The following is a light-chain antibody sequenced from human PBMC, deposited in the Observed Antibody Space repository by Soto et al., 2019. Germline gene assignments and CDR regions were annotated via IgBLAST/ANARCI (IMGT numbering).Light chain of an antibody. V-gene: IGKV2-28*01. CDR2: LGS. J-gene: IGKJ3*01. CDR3: MQTLQTPIT. Sequence: DIEVTHSPLSLPDTSRAPASIPYRSTQSLLHSNGYHYLDWYLQKPGQSPQLLIYLGSNRASGVPDRFSGSGSGTDFSLKITRVESEDVGVYYCMQTLQTPITFGPGTKVDIK. CDR1: QSLLHSNGYHY.